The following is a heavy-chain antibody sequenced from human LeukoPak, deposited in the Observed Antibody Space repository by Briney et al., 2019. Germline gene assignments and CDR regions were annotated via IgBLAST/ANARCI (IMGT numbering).Heavy chain of an antibody. CDR2: IYTSGST. D-gene: IGHD4-17*01. V-gene: IGHV4-61*02. Sequence: SETLSLTCTVSGGSISSDSYYWSWIRQPAGKGLEWIGRIYTSGSTNYNPSLKSRVTISVDTSKNQFSLKLSSVTAADTAVYYCARVEGYGDYFARWGQGTLVTVSS. J-gene: IGHJ5*02. CDR3: ARVEGYGDYFAR. CDR1: GGSISSDSYY.